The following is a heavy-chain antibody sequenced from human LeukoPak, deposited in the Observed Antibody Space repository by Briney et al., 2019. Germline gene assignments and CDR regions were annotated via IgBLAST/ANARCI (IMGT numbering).Heavy chain of an antibody. D-gene: IGHD6-13*01. CDR1: GYAFTSYA. CDR3: ATSSRTYSSTDY. V-gene: IGHV1-69*11. J-gene: IGHJ4*02. CDR2: IIPILGSA. Sequence: GASVKVSCKASGYAFTSYAISWGRQAPGQGLEWMGWIIPILGSANYAQSFQGRVTMTADESTSTAYMELSSLRSEDTAVYYCATSSRTYSSTDYWGQGTLVTVSS.